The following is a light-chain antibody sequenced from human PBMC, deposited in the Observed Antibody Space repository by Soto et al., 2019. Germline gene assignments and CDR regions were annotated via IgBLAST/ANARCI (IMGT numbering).Light chain of an antibody. CDR3: SSYTNSSTSYV. V-gene: IGLV2-14*01. CDR2: DVN. Sequence: QSALTQPASVSGSPGQSITISCTGTSSDVGGYNYVSWFQQHPGKAPKFIIYDVNNRPSGVSNRFSGSKSGNTASLTISGLQAEDEADYYCSSYTNSSTSYVFGTGTKLTVL. J-gene: IGLJ1*01. CDR1: SSDVGGYNY.